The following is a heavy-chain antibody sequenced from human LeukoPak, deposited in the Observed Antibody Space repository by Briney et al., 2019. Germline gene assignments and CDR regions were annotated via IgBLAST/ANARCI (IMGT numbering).Heavy chain of an antibody. V-gene: IGHV3-21*01. CDR1: GFTFSTYS. D-gene: IGHD2-8*01. CDR2: ISGSSSYI. CDR3: ARGQSNGWFDH. J-gene: IGHJ5*02. Sequence: PVGTLCLSCAASGFTFSTYSMNWVRQAPGKGLEWVSSISGSSSYIYYADSAGGRFTISRDNAKNSLYLQMNSLRAEDTAVYYCARGQSNGWFDHWGQGTLVTVSS.